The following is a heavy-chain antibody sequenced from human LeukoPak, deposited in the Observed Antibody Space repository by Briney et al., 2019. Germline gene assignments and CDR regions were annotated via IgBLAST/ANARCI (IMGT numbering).Heavy chain of an antibody. Sequence: SETLSLACAVYGGSFSGYYWSWIRQPPGKELEWIGEINHSGSTNYNPSLKSRVTISVDTSKNQFSLKLSSVTAADTAVYYCAGLLSRIAAAGGPGAYWGQGTLVIVSS. CDR1: GGSFSGYY. CDR3: AGLLSRIAAAGGPGAY. V-gene: IGHV4-34*01. D-gene: IGHD6-13*01. CDR2: INHSGST. J-gene: IGHJ4*02.